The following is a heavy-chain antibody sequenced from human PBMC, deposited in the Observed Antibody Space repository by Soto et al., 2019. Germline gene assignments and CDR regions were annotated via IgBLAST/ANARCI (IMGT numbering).Heavy chain of an antibody. Sequence: GRSLRLSCAASGFTLSSYAMSWVRQAPGKGLEWVSLFSGSSSSTYYADSVKGRFTISRDTSKNTLYLQMNGLRAEDTAVYYCAKGFTSVPSRGAFDIWGQGTMVTVSS. J-gene: IGHJ3*02. CDR3: AKGFTSVPSRGAFDI. CDR2: FSGSSSST. CDR1: GFTLSSYA. D-gene: IGHD3-10*01. V-gene: IGHV3-23*01.